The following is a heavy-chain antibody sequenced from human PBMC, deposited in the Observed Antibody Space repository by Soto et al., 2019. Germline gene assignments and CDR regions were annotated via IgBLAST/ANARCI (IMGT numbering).Heavy chain of an antibody. CDR2: TYYRSKWHY. Sequence: SQTLSLTCAISGDSVSNNSVAWNWVRQSPSRGLEWLGRTYYRSKWHYDYAPSVRSRITINPDTSKNHFSLQLNSVSPEDAAVYYCARTLRGRGVKYFDDWRQGTLGTVAS. J-gene: IGHJ4*02. CDR3: ARTLRGRGVKYFDD. CDR1: GDSVSNNSVA. D-gene: IGHD3-10*01. V-gene: IGHV6-1*01.